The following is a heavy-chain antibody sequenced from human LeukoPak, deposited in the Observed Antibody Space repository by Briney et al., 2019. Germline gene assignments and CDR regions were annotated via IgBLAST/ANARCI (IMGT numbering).Heavy chain of an antibody. D-gene: IGHD1-26*01. J-gene: IGHJ4*02. CDR2: IRYDGSNK. CDR3: AKEEGSYLRDYFDY. V-gene: IGHV3-30*02. CDR1: GFTFSSYG. Sequence: GGSLRLSCAASGFTFSSYGMHWVRQAPGKGLEWVAFIRYDGSNKYYADSVKGRFTISRDNSKNTLYLQMNSLRAEDTAVYYCAKEEGSYLRDYFDYWGQGTLVTVSS.